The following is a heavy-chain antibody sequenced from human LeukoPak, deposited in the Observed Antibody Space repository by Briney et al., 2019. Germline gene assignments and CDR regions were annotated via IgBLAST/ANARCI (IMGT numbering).Heavy chain of an antibody. CDR2: ISIRSSSI. V-gene: IGHV3-48*02. CDR1: GFTFNTYS. Sequence: GGSLRLSCAVSGFTFNTYSMSWVRQAPGKGLEWVSYISIRSSSIYNADSVKGRFTISRDNAKNSLYLQMNSLRDEDTAVYYCARGGVNYDILTGYWGDAFDIWGQGTMVTVSS. D-gene: IGHD3-9*01. CDR3: ARGGVNYDILTGYWGDAFDI. J-gene: IGHJ3*02.